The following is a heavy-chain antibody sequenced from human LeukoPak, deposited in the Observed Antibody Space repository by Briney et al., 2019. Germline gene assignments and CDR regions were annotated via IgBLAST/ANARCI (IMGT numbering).Heavy chain of an antibody. D-gene: IGHD1-7*01. Sequence: GGSLRLSCAASGFTFSSYSMNWVRQAPGKGLECVSAISGSGDSTCYGDSVKGRFTISRDNSRNTLYLQMNNLRAEDTAVYYCAMRAIPTTLNEGYYFDYWGQGALVTVSS. CDR2: ISGSGDST. V-gene: IGHV3-23*01. CDR1: GFTFSSYS. J-gene: IGHJ4*02. CDR3: AMRAIPTTLNEGYYFDY.